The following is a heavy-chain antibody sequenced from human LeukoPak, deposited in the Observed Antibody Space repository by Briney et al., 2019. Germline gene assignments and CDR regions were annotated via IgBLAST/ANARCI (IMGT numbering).Heavy chain of an antibody. CDR2: IYTSGST. CDR3: ARDYYDSSGYGAFDI. D-gene: IGHD3-22*01. Sequence: PSETLSLTCTGSGGSISSYYWSWIRQPAGKGLEWIGRIYTSGSTNYNPSLKSRVTMSVDTSKNQFSLKLSSVTAADTAVYYCARDYYDSSGYGAFDIWGQGTMVTVSS. CDR1: GGSISSYY. V-gene: IGHV4-4*07. J-gene: IGHJ3*02.